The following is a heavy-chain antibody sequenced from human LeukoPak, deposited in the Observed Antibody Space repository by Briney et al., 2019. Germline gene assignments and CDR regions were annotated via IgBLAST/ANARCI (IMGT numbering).Heavy chain of an antibody. Sequence: GGSLRLSCAASGFTVSSNYMSWVRQAPGKGLEWVSVIYSGGSTYYADSVKGRFTISRDNSKNTLYLQMNSLRAEDTAVYYCARRVVIPGYYYYGMDVWGRGTTVTVSS. CDR3: ARRVVIPGYYYYGMDV. CDR1: GFTVSSNY. D-gene: IGHD3-3*01. CDR2: IYSGGST. V-gene: IGHV3-66*01. J-gene: IGHJ6*02.